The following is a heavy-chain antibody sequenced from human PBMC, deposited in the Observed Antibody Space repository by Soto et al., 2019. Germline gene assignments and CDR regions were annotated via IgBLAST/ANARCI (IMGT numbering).Heavy chain of an antibody. CDR3: SRLDVVTEHLSSAHYGMDV. J-gene: IGHJ6*02. V-gene: IGHV1-18*01. CDR1: GYTFTSYG. CDR2: ISAYNGNT. D-gene: IGHD5-18*01. Sequence: QVQLVQSGAEVKKPGASVKVSCKASGYTFTSYGISWVRQAPGQGLEWMGWISAYNGNTNYAQKLQGRVTMTTDTPTSTAYMELRSLLSDDTAVYYCSRLDVVTEHLSSAHYGMDVWGQGTTVTVSS.